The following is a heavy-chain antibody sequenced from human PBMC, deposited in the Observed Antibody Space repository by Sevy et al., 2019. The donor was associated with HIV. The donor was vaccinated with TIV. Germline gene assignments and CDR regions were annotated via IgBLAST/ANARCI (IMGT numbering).Heavy chain of an antibody. CDR2: TYYRSKWVG. CDR1: GDSVNSAA. Sequence: SQTLSLTCAISGDSVNSAAWNWIRQSPSRGLEWLGRTYYRSKWVGDYALSVKSRMTISPDTSKNQFSLQLNSVTPEDTAVYYCARDLGYCSGGSCHSAGFDYWGHGTLVTVSS. CDR3: ARDLGYCSGGSCHSAGFDY. V-gene: IGHV6-1*01. J-gene: IGHJ4*01. D-gene: IGHD2-15*01.